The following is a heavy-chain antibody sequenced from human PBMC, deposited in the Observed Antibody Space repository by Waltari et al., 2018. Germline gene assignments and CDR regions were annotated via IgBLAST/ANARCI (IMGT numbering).Heavy chain of an antibody. V-gene: IGHV3-21*02. D-gene: IGHD3-3*02. CDR1: GFSFSISP. CDR2: ISVNSEYI. J-gene: IGHJ4*02. CDR3: ASLASI. Sequence: EVQLVESGGGLVKPGGSLGLYCAASGFSFSISPMSWVRQAPGKGLEWVAFISVNSEYIFYADSVRGRFTIARDNAKNSLYLQMNSLTAEDTAVYYCASLASIWGQGTLVTVSS.